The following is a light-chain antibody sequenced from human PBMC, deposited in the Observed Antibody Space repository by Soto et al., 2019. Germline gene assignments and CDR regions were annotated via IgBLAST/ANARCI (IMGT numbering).Light chain of an antibody. CDR2: EDS. CDR3: CSYAGSSTYV. CDR1: SSDVGSYNL. J-gene: IGLJ1*01. V-gene: IGLV2-23*01. Sequence: QSALTQPASVSGSPGQSVTISCTGSSSDVGSYNLVSWYQQHPGKVPKLIIYEDSQRPSGVSNRFSGSKSGNTASLTVSGLQPEDEAVYYCCSYAGSSTYVFGTGTKVTVL.